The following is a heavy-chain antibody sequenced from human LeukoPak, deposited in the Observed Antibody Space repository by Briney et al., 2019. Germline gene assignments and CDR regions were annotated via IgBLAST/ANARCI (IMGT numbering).Heavy chain of an antibody. V-gene: IGHV5-10-1*01. J-gene: IGHJ4*02. Sequence: GESLKISCKASGYSFTTCWITWVRQMPGKGLEWMGRIDPTESSTDYSPSFQGHVTISADKSINTAYLQWSSLKASDSAMYYCARRASPADYWGQGTRVTVSS. D-gene: IGHD2-2*01. CDR3: ARRASPADY. CDR2: IDPTESST. CDR1: GYSFTTCW.